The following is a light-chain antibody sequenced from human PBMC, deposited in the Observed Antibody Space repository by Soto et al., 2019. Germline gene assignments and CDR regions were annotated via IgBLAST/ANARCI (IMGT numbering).Light chain of an antibody. CDR3: GTWDSSLTAVG. V-gene: IGLV1-51*01. J-gene: IGLJ2*01. Sequence: QSVLTRPHSESAAPGQQVTISSSGSRPYIGKNYVSWDQQLPGTAPKLLIYDRNRRPSGIPDRFSGSKSGTSATLDITGLQNGDEANYYSGTWDSSLTAVGFGGGTKGTVL. CDR2: DRN. CDR1: RPYIGKNY.